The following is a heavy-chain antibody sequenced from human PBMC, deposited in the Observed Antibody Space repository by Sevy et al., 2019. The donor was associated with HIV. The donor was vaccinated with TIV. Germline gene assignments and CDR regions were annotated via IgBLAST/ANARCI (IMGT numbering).Heavy chain of an antibody. V-gene: IGHV1-2*02. Sequence: ASVKVSCKASGYTFTGYYMHWVRQAPGQGLEWMGWINPNSGGTNYAQKFQARVTMTRDTSISTAYMELSRLRSDDTAVYYCASGKCSGGSCPRDGNDYWGQGTLVTVSS. CDR1: GYTFTGYY. CDR3: ASGKCSGGSCPRDGNDY. D-gene: IGHD2-15*01. J-gene: IGHJ4*02. CDR2: INPNSGGT.